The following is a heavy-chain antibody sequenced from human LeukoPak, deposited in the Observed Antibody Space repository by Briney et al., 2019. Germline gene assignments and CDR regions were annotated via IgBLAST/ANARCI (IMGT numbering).Heavy chain of an antibody. J-gene: IGHJ6*03. CDR2: IYHSGST. Sequence: SETLSLTCTVSGYSISSGYYWGWIRQPPWKGLEWIGSIYHSGSTYYNPSLKSRVTISVDTSKNQFSLKLSSVTAADTAVYYCARTITGTTLGINMDVWGKGTTVTVSS. V-gene: IGHV4-38-2*02. CDR3: ARTITGTTLGINMDV. CDR1: GYSISSGYY. D-gene: IGHD1-7*01.